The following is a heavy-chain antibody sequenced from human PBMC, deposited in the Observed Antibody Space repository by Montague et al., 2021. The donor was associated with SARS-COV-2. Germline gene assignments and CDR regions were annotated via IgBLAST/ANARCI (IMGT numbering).Heavy chain of an antibody. J-gene: IGHJ4*02. D-gene: IGHD4-11*01. CDR2: IYYSGDT. Sequence: SETLSLTCSFSGGSISTGSYYWGWIRQPPRKGLEWIGSIYYSGDTXYNPSLKSRVTISVDTSKNQFSLRLGSVTAADTAVYYCVRGGDYTDYGRVDYWGQGTLVIVSS. CDR1: GGSISTGSYY. V-gene: IGHV4-39*01. CDR3: VRGGDYTDYGRVDY.